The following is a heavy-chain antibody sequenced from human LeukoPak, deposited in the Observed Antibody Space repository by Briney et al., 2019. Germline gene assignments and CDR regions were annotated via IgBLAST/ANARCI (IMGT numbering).Heavy chain of an antibody. CDR3: ARWKDGYNFAFDI. CDR1: GDSISSYH. V-gene: IGHV4-4*09. Sequence: SETLSLTCTVSGDSISSYHWSWIRQPPGKGLEWIGYIYASGGTNYNPSLKGRVTISLDTSKNQFSLKLSSVTAADTALYYCARWKDGYNFAFDIWGQGTMVTVSS. J-gene: IGHJ3*02. D-gene: IGHD5-24*01. CDR2: IYASGGT.